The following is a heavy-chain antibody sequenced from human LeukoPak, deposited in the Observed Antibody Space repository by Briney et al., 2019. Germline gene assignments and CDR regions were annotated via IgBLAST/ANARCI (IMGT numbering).Heavy chain of an antibody. V-gene: IGHV4-59*08. CDR3: AGAQMELDY. Sequence: PSETLSLTCTVSGGSISSYYWSWIRQPPGKGLEWIGYIYYTGSTNYNPSLKSRVTISVDTSKNQFSLNLSSVTAADTAVYYCAGAQMELDYWGQGTLVTVSS. CDR1: GGSISSYY. CDR2: IYYTGST. D-gene: IGHD1-1*01. J-gene: IGHJ4*02.